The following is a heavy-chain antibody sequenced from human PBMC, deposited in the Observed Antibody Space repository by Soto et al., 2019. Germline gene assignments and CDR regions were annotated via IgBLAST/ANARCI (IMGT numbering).Heavy chain of an antibody. CDR1: GFTFSDYY. D-gene: IGHD6-13*01. V-gene: IGHV3-11*01. CDR2: ISGSGFTT. J-gene: IGHJ4*02. Sequence: GGSLRLSCAASGFTFSDYYMSWFRQAPGKGLEWVSYISGSGFTTHDADSVKGRFTISRDNAKNSLYLQMNSLRVADTAVYYCARLGPIAAAGTPDYWGQGTLVTVSS. CDR3: ARLGPIAAAGTPDY.